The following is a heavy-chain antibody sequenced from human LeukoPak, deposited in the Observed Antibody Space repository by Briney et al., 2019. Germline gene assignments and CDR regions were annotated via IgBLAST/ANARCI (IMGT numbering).Heavy chain of an antibody. J-gene: IGHJ6*03. CDR1: GYSITSGSY. Sequence: SETLSLTCTVSGYSITSGSYWGWIRQPPGKGLEWIGSMYHSGSTYYNPSLMSRVTISVDKSKNQFSLRLTSMTAADTAVYFCARTAYNWNYYYYYMDVWGKGTTVTVSS. CDR3: ARTAYNWNYYYYYMDV. V-gene: IGHV4-38-2*02. D-gene: IGHD1-20*01. CDR2: MYHSGST.